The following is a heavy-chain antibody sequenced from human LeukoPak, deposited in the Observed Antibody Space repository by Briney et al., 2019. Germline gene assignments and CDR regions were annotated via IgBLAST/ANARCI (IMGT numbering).Heavy chain of an antibody. CDR2: VSSGFHA. Sequence: PGGSLRLSCTASGFPLGSHDMHWVRQIPGQGLEWVAAVSSGFHAFFADSVQGRFTVSREDARNSLYLQMNSLRAGDTAVYYCVREARGYHYTYFDYWGQGTLVTVSS. J-gene: IGHJ4*02. CDR3: VREARGYHYTYFDY. CDR1: GFPLGSHD. V-gene: IGHV3-13*01. D-gene: IGHD5-18*01.